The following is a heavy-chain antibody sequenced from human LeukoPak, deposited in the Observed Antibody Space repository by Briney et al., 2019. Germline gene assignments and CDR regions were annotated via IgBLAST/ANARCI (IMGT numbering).Heavy chain of an antibody. CDR2: IYSGGST. V-gene: IGHV3-66*04. CDR1: GFTVSSNY. Sequence: PGGSLRLSCEASGFTVSSNYMSWDRQAQGEGLEWVSVIYSGGSTYYADSVKGRFTISRDNSKNTLYLQMNSLRAEDTAVYYCARPPLVYNYWGQGTLVTVSS. D-gene: IGHD5/OR15-5a*01. CDR3: ARPPLVYNY. J-gene: IGHJ4*02.